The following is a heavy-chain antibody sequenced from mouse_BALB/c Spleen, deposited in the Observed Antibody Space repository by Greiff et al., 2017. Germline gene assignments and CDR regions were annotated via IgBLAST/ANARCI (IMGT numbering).Heavy chain of an antibody. D-gene: IGHD1-1*01. Sequence: EVKLQESGPGLVKPSQSLSLTCTVTGYSITSDYAWNWIRQFPGNKLEWMGYISYSGSTSYNPSLKSRISITRDTSKNQFFLQLNSVTTEDTATYYCARGGYYYGSSYDWYFDVWGAGTTVTVSS. J-gene: IGHJ1*01. CDR1: GYSITSDYA. CDR2: ISYSGST. CDR3: ARGGYYYGSSYDWYFDV. V-gene: IGHV3-2*02.